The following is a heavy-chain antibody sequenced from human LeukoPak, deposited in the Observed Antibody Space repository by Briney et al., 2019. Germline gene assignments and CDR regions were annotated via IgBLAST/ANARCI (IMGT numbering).Heavy chain of an antibody. J-gene: IGHJ5*02. D-gene: IGHD3-10*01. Sequence: ASVKVSCKASGYTFTSYGISWVRQAPGQGLEWMGWISAYNGNTNYAQKFQGRVTITADESTSTAYMELSSLRSEDTAVYYCASGPQDGFGELYRFDPWGQGTLVTVSS. CDR1: GYTFTSYG. V-gene: IGHV1-18*01. CDR2: ISAYNGNT. CDR3: ASGPQDGFGELYRFDP.